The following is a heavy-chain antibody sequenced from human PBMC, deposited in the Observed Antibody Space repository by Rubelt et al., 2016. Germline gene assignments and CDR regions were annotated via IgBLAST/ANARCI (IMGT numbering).Heavy chain of an antibody. J-gene: IGHJ4*02. V-gene: IGHV1-2*02. CDR2: INPNSGGT. Sequence: QVQLVQSGAEVKKPGASVKVSCKASGYTFTGYYMHWVRQAPGQGLEWMGWINPNSGGTNYARKLQGRVTMTRDTSISTAYRELSRLRSDDTAVYYCARDLYKGPRWLVAYWGQGTLVTVSS. CDR3: ARDLYKGPRWLVAY. CDR1: GYTFTGYY. D-gene: IGHD6-19*01.